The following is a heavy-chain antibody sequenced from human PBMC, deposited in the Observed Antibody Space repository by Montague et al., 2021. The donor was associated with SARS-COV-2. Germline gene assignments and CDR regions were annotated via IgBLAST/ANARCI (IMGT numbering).Heavy chain of an antibody. CDR2: IYYSGST. CDR1: GGSISSYY. D-gene: IGHD5-24*01. CDR3: ARQERSWLQLTPGAFDI. J-gene: IGHJ3*02. Sequence: SETLSLTCTVSGGSISSYYWGWIRQPPGKGLEWIGYIYYSGSTNYNPSXXSRVTISVDTSKNQFSLKLSSVTAADTAVYYCARQERSWLQLTPGAFDIWGQGTMVTVSS. V-gene: IGHV4-59*08.